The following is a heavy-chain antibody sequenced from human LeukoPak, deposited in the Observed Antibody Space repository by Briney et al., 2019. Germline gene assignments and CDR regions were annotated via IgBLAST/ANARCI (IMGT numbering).Heavy chain of an antibody. CDR3: VKDDCSGGSCYSDY. V-gene: IGHV3-64D*06. CDR1: GFTFSSYG. D-gene: IGHD2-15*01. CDR2: INSNGGST. Sequence: GGSLRLSCSASGFTFSSYGMHWVRQAPGKGLEYVSVINSNGGSTYYADSEKGRFTISRDNSKNTLYLQMSSLRTEDTAVYYCVKDDCSGGSCYSDYWGQGTLVTVSS. J-gene: IGHJ4*02.